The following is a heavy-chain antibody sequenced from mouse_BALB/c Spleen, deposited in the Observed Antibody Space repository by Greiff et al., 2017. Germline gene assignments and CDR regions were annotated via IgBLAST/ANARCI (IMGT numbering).Heavy chain of an antibody. CDR1: GFTFSSFG. J-gene: IGHJ2*01. CDR2: ISSGSSTI. CDR3: ARWGVRPFDY. D-gene: IGHD2-14*01. V-gene: IGHV5-17*02. Sequence: EVKLQESGGGLVQPGGSRKLSCAASGFTFSSFGMHWVRQAPEKGLEWVAYISSGSSTIYYADTVKGRFTISRDNPKNTLFLQMTSLRSEDTAMYYCARWGVRPFDYWGQGTTLTVSS.